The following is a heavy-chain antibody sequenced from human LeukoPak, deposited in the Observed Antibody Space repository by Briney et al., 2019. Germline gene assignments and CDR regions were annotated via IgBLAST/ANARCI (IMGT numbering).Heavy chain of an antibody. D-gene: IGHD2-21*02. CDR3: VREGNELLSKHFHY. Sequence: ASVKVSCKASGFTFTAYYIHWVRQAPGQGLEWMGYINPHSGGTSSPQKFQGRVTMTTDTSISAAYRELSSLISDDTAMYYCVREGNELLSKHFHYWGQGTLVTVSS. V-gene: IGHV1-2*02. CDR2: INPHSGGT. CDR1: GFTFTAYY. J-gene: IGHJ4*02.